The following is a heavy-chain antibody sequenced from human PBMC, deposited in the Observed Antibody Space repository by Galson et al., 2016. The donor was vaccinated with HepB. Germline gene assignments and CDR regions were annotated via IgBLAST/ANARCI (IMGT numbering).Heavy chain of an antibody. CDR3: ARVRDGYNTHFYYGMDV. V-gene: IGHV1-69*13. J-gene: IGHJ6*02. Sequence: SVKVSCKASGGTFSSYAISWVRQAPGQGLEWMGVIINLYGTANYALKFQGRVTNTADESTSTAHMEVSSLRYEDTAVYYCARVRDGYNTHFYYGMDVWGQVTSVTVS. D-gene: IGHD5-24*01. CDR1: GGTFSSYA. CDR2: IINLYGTA.